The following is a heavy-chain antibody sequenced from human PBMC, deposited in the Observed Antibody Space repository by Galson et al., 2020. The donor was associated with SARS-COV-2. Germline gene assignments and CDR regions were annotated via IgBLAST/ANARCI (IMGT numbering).Heavy chain of an antibody. V-gene: IGHV1-69*10. CDR2: IIPILGIA. CDR1: GGTFSSYA. D-gene: IGHD3-3*01. CDR3: ARDQGYDFWSGYANYYYYMDV. J-gene: IGHJ6*03. Sequence: SVKVSCKASGGTFSSYAISWVRQAPGQGLEWMGGIIPILGIANYAQKFQGRVTITADKSTSTAYMELSSLRSEDTAVYYCARDQGYDFWSGYANYYYYMDVWGKGTTVTVSS.